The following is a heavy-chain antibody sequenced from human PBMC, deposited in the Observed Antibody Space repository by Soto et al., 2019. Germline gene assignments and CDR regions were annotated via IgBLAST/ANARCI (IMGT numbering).Heavy chain of an antibody. Sequence: PSETLSLTCTVSGGSISSSSYYWGWIRQPPGKGLEWIGSIYYSGSTYYNPSLKSRVTISVDTSKNQFSLKLSSVTAADTAVYYCARHEYYDILTDSYYYYGMDVWGQGTTVTVSS. J-gene: IGHJ6*02. V-gene: IGHV4-39*01. CDR3: ARHEYYDILTDSYYYYGMDV. D-gene: IGHD3-9*01. CDR2: IYYSGST. CDR1: GGSISSSSYY.